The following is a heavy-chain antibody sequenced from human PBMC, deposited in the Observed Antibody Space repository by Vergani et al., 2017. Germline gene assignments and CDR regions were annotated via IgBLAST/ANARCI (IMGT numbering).Heavy chain of an antibody. J-gene: IGHJ4*02. CDR3: ANRAAPGPRGRETGN. CDR1: GFTFSSYA. CDR2: ISTNGGTT. V-gene: IGHV3-64D*06. D-gene: IGHD6-13*01. Sequence: EVQLVESGGGLVQPGGSLRLSCSTFGFTFSSYAMYWVRQAPGKGLEFVSSISTNGGTTYYADSVKGRFTISRDNSESTLHLQMTSLRAEDTAVYYCANRAAPGPRGRETGNWGQGTLVTVSS.